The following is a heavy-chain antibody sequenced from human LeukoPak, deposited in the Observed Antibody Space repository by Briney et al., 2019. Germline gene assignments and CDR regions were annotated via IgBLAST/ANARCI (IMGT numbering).Heavy chain of an antibody. CDR1: GGSFSGYY. J-gene: IGHJ5*02. V-gene: IGHV4-34*01. CDR2: INHSGSN. D-gene: IGHD6-13*01. CDR3: ARRGLTSSWSQRRNWFHP. Sequence: SETLSLTCAVYGGSFSGYYWRWIRQPPGKGLEWIGEINHSGSNNYNPCLKSRVTISVDTSKNQFSLKLSSVTAADTAVYYCARRGLTSSWSQRRNWFHPWGQGTLVTVSS.